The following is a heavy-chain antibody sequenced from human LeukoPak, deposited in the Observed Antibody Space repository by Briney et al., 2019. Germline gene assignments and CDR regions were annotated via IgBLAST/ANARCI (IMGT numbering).Heavy chain of an antibody. D-gene: IGHD3-22*01. Sequence: QRGGSLRLSCAASGFTFSSYAMHWVRQAPGKGLEWVAVISYDGSNKYYADSVKGRFTISRENSKNTLYLQMNSLRADDTAVYYCAISPYDTSGYYYRWGRGTLVTVSS. CDR3: AISPYDTSGYYYR. J-gene: IGHJ4*02. CDR1: GFTFSSYA. V-gene: IGHV3-30-3*01. CDR2: ISYDGSNK.